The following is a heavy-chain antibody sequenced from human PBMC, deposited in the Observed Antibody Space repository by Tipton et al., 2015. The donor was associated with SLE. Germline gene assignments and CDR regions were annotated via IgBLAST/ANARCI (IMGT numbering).Heavy chain of an antibody. CDR1: GDSMTTAGYS. V-gene: IGHV4-30-2*01. CDR3: ARGCYDMWSGYYYFDY. D-gene: IGHD3-3*01. Sequence: TLSLTCDVYGDSMTTAGYSWTWIRQPPGEGLEWIGYTHQSGSAYYNPSLKSRITISVDTSKNQFSLKLSSVTAADTADYYCARGCYDMWSGYYYFDYWGQGTLVTVSS. J-gene: IGHJ4*02. CDR2: THQSGSA.